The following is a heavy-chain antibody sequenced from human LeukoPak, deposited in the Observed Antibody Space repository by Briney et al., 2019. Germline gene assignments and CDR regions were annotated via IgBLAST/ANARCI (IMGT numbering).Heavy chain of an antibody. V-gene: IGHV3-23*01. CDR2: ISGRGDTT. Sequence: GGSLRLSCAASGLTFSNYAMNWVRQAPGKGLEWVSGISGRGDTTYYADSVKGRFTISRDNSKNTVYLQMNSLRAEDTAVFYCAKDERFGPYYESSGYGAFDIWGQGTMVTVSS. CDR1: GLTFSNYA. CDR3: AKDERFGPYYESSGYGAFDI. D-gene: IGHD3-22*01. J-gene: IGHJ3*02.